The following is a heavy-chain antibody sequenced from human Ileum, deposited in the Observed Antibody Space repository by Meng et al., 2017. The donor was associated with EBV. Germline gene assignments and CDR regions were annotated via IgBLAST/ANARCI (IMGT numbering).Heavy chain of an antibody. V-gene: IGHV4-34*01. CDR2: INHSGST. D-gene: IGHD4-17*01. Sequence: QQWGEGLLSRSGALSLTVVVYGGSFSGYYWSWIRQPPGKGLEWIGEINHSGSTNYNPSLKSRVTISVDTSKNQFSLKLSSVTAADTAVYYCARGHDYGDYASDYWGQGTLVTVSS. CDR3: ARGHDYGDYASDY. CDR1: GGSFSGYY. J-gene: IGHJ4*02.